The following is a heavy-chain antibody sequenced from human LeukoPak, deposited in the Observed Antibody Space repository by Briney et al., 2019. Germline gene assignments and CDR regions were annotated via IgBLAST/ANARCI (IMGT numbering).Heavy chain of an antibody. CDR3: AKGSAYADF. D-gene: IGHD3-3*01. CDR1: GFSFSSFD. J-gene: IGHJ4*02. CDR2: IGTAGDS. Sequence: GGSLRLSCAASGFSFSSFDMHWVPQATGKGLEWVSVIGTAGDSYYPGSVKGRFTISRENAKNYLYLQMNSLRAEDTAVYYCAKGSAYADFWGQGTLVTVSS. V-gene: IGHV3-13*01.